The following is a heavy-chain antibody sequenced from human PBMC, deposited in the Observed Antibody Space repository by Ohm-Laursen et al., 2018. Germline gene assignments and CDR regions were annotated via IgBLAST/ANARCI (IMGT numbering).Heavy chain of an antibody. CDR3: ARDFRREYCSGGSCYNGLDV. J-gene: IGHJ6*02. CDR2: IKQDESEK. CDR1: GFSFSDHH. D-gene: IGHD2-15*01. V-gene: IGHV3-7*01. Sequence: SLRLSCAASGFSFSDHHMDWVRQAPGKGLEWVANIKQDESEKLYLDSVKGRFTVSRNNPKNSLFLEMNRLRVEDTGVYYCARDFRREYCSGGSCYNGLDVWGQGTTVTVSS.